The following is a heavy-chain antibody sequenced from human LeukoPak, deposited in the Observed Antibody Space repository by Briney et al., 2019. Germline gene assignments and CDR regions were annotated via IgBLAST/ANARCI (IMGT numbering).Heavy chain of an antibody. Sequence: SVKVSCKASGGTFSSYAISWVRQAPGQGLEWMGGIIPIFGTANYAQKFQGRVTITTDESTSTAYMELSSLRSEDTAVYYCAGLITTGYYYYYMDVWGKGTTVTVSS. V-gene: IGHV1-69*05. J-gene: IGHJ6*03. CDR3: AGLITTGYYYYYMDV. D-gene: IGHD4-17*01. CDR2: IIPIFGTA. CDR1: GGTFSSYA.